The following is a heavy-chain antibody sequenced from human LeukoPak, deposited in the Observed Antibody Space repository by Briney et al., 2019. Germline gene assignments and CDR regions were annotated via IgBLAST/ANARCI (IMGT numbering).Heavy chain of an antibody. CDR1: GGSISSGGYS. V-gene: IGHV4-30-2*01. CDR2: IYHSGST. Sequence: PSQTLSLTCAVSGGSISSGGYSWSWIRQPPWRGMEWIGYIYHSGSTYYNPSLKSRVTISVDRSKSQFSLKLSSVTAADTAVYYCARVSGYCGGDCYFDYWGQGTLVTVSS. J-gene: IGHJ4*02. CDR3: ARVSGYCGGDCYFDY. D-gene: IGHD2-21*02.